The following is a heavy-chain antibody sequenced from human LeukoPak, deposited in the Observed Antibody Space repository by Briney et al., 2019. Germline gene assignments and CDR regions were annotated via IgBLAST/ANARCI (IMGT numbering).Heavy chain of an antibody. V-gene: IGHV1-69*06. Sequence: SVKVSCKASGGTFSSYAISWVRQAPGQGLEWMGGIIPIFGTANYAQKFQGRVTMTEDTSTDTAYMELSSLRSEDTAVYYCATSAHSGWYAFDIWGQGTMVTVSS. CDR2: IIPIFGTA. D-gene: IGHD6-19*01. CDR1: GGTFSSYA. CDR3: ATSAHSGWYAFDI. J-gene: IGHJ3*02.